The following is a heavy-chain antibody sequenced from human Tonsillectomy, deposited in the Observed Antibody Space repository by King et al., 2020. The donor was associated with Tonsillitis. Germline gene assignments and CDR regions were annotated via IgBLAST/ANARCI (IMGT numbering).Heavy chain of an antibody. CDR1: GFTFSSYA. Sequence: VQLVESGGGLVQPGGSLRLSCVASGFTFSSYAMSWVRQAPGKGLEWVSAISTSGGSKYYADSVKGRFTISRDNSKNTLYLQMNSLRAEDTAVYYCAKPREGGQYTNWFDPWGQGTLVTVSS. CDR3: AKPREGGQYTNWFDP. D-gene: IGHD4-11*01. V-gene: IGHV3-23*04. J-gene: IGHJ5*02. CDR2: ISTSGGSK.